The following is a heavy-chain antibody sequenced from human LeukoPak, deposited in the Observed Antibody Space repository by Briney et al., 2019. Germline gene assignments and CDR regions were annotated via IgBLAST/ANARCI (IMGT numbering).Heavy chain of an antibody. CDR3: ARDSLAPYYGSGSYLDY. D-gene: IGHD3-10*01. Sequence: SETLSLTCTVSGGSINSYYWSWIRQPPGKGLEWIGYIYYSGSTNYNPSLKSRVTISVDTSKNQFSLKLSSVTAADTAVYYCARDSLAPYYGSGSYLDYWGQGTLVTVSS. V-gene: IGHV4-59*01. CDR2: IYYSGST. J-gene: IGHJ4*02. CDR1: GGSINSYY.